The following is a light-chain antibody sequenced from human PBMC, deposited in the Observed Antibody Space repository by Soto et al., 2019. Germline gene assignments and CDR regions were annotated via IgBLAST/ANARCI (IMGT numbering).Light chain of an antibody. CDR3: QVWDSSSDCV. V-gene: IGLV3-21*02. Sequence: SYELTQPPSVSVAPGQTARITCEGNDMGTKSVSWFQQKAGQAPVLVVYDDSDRPSGIPERFSGSDSGNTATLTISRVEAGDEADYYCQVWDSSSDCVFGGGTQMTV. CDR2: DDS. J-gene: IGLJ7*01. CDR1: DMGTKS.